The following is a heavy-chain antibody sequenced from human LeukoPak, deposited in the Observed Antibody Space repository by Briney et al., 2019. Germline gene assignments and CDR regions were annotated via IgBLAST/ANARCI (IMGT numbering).Heavy chain of an antibody. CDR1: GFTFSNAW. CDR2: NKSKTDGGTT. Sequence: PGGSLRLSCAASGFTFSNAWMSWVRQAPGKGLEWVGRNKSKTDGGTTDYAAPVKGRFTISRDDSKNTLYLQMNSLKTEDTAVYYCTTLRFLGYYYGMDVWGQGTTVTVSS. D-gene: IGHD3-3*01. J-gene: IGHJ6*02. CDR3: TTLRFLGYYYGMDV. V-gene: IGHV3-15*01.